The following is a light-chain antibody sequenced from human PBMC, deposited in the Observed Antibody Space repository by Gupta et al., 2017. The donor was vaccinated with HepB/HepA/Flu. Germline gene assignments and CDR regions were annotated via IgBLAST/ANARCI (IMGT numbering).Light chain of an antibody. Sequence: DIQMTQSPSPLSASVGDRVTITCRASQSISDWLAWYQQKPGKAPNLLIYRASTLESGVPSRFSGSGSGTEFTLTISSLQPDDFATYYCQEVSGSSWTFGQGTKLEIK. V-gene: IGKV1-5*03. CDR3: QEVSGSSWT. J-gene: IGKJ1*01. CDR1: QSISDW. CDR2: RAS.